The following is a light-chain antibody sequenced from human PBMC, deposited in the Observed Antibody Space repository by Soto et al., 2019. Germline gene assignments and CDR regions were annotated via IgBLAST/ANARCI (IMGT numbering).Light chain of an antibody. V-gene: IGLV1-40*01. CDR2: ANN. Sequence: QSVLTQPHSVSGAPGQRVSISCTGSSSNIGAGYDVHWYQHLPGTAPKLLIYANNNRPSGVPDRFSGSQSGTSASLAITGLQAEDEADYYCQSYDSSRSPLYVFGTGTKVTVL. CDR3: QSYDSSRSPLYV. CDR1: SSNIGAGYD. J-gene: IGLJ1*01.